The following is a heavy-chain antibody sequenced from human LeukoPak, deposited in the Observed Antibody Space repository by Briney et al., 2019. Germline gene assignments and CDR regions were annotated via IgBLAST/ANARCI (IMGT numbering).Heavy chain of an antibody. Sequence: ASVKVSCKVSGYTLTELSMHWVRQAPGKGLEWMGGFDPEDGETIYAQKFQGRVTMTTDTSTSTAYMELRSLRSDDTAVYYCARNPPYSGSYGGDDDYFDYWGQGTLVTVSS. D-gene: IGHD1-26*01. V-gene: IGHV1-24*01. CDR2: FDPEDGET. CDR3: ARNPPYSGSYGGDDDYFDY. CDR1: GYTLTELS. J-gene: IGHJ4*02.